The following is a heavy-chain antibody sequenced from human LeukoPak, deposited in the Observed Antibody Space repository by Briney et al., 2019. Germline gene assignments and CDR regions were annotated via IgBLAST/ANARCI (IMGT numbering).Heavy chain of an antibody. CDR1: GGSINSGAYY. V-gene: IGHV4-31*03. CDR3: AGCSGGSPIDAFHI. J-gene: IGHJ3*02. CDR2: IYYSGSN. D-gene: IGHD2-15*01. Sequence: PSETLSLTCTVSGGSINSGAYYWSWIRQHPGKGLEWIGYIYYSGSNYYNPSLKSRVTISVDTSKNQFSLKLSSVTAAGTAVYYCAGCSGGSPIDAFHIWGQGTMVTVSS.